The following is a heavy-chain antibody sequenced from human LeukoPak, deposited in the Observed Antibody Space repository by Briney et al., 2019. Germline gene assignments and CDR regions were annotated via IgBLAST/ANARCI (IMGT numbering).Heavy chain of an antibody. J-gene: IGHJ3*02. D-gene: IGHD3-3*01. Sequence: PGGSLRLSCAASGFTFSSYAMRWDRHAPGKGLEWVSAISGSGGSTYYADSVKGRFTISRDNYKNTLYLQMNSLRAEDTAVYYCAKSAGFLEDAFDIWGQGTMVTVSS. CDR1: GFTFSSYA. CDR2: ISGSGGST. CDR3: AKSAGFLEDAFDI. V-gene: IGHV3-23*01.